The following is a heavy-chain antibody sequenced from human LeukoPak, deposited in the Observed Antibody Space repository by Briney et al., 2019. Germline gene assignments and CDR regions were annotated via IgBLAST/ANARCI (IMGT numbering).Heavy chain of an antibody. J-gene: IGHJ4*02. CDR3: ARMGGYSGYATH. Sequence: PSETLSLTCTVSGGSISSYYWSWIPQPPGKGLEWIGYIHYSGSTNYNPSLKSRVTISVDTSKNQFSLKLSSVTAADTAVYYCARMGGYSGYATHWGQGTLVTVSS. V-gene: IGHV4-59*08. CDR1: GGSISSYY. D-gene: IGHD5-12*01. CDR2: IHYSGST.